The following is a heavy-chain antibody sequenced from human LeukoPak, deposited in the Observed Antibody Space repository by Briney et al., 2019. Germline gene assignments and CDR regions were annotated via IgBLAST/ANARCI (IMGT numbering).Heavy chain of an antibody. D-gene: IGHD5-24*01. CDR3: AKDEGTGRDGYNRFDY. CDR2: ISGSGGST. CDR1: GFTFSSYG. Sequence: PGGSLRLSCAASGFTFSSYGMSWVRQAPGKGLEWVSAISGSGGSTYYADSVKGRFTISRDNAKNSLYLQMNSLRAEDTALYYCAKDEGTGRDGYNRFDYWGQGTLVTVSS. V-gene: IGHV3-23*01. J-gene: IGHJ4*02.